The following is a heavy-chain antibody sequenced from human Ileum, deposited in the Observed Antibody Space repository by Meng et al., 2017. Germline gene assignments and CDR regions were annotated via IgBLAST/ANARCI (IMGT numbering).Heavy chain of an antibody. CDR1: GDSISSSNYY. J-gene: IGHJ4*02. CDR3: ARDSSIAVAGRGFDY. Sequence: SDTLCLTCTASGDSISSSNYYWGWIRQPPGKGLEWIGSIYYSGSTYYNPSLKSRVTISVDTSKNQFSLKLSSVTAADTAVYYCARDSSIAVAGRGFDYWGQGTLVTVSS. V-gene: IGHV4-39*07. CDR2: IYYSGST. D-gene: IGHD6-19*01.